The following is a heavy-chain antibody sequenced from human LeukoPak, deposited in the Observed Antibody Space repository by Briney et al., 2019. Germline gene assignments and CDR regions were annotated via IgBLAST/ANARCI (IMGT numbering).Heavy chain of an antibody. CDR1: GYTFTNYD. J-gene: IGHJ4*02. CDR3: AREGIWFGESFPTRFDY. D-gene: IGHD3-10*01. CDR2: MNPNSGGT. V-gene: IGHV1-2*02. Sequence: GASVKVSCKASGYTFTNYDINWVRQATGQGLEWMGWMNPNSGGTDYAQKFQGRVTMTRDTSISTAYMELSRLRSDDTAVYYCAREGIWFGESFPTRFDYWGQGTLVTVSS.